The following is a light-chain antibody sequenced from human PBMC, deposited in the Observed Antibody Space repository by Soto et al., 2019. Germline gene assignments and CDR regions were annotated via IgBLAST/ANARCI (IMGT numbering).Light chain of an antibody. V-gene: IGKV3-20*01. CDR3: QQYGRSPFT. CDR2: GAS. CDR1: QKITNNF. Sequence: EIVLTQSPVTLSLSPGERATLSCRASQKITNNFLAWFQQKPGLAPRLLIYGASTRASGIPDRFSGSGSGIDFALTIRRLYPEDVEVYYCQQYGRSPFTFGQGTKLQIK. J-gene: IGKJ2*01.